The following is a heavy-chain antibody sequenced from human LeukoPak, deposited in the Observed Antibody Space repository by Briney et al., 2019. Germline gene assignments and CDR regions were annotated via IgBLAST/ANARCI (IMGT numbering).Heavy chain of an antibody. CDR3: ARGAYSSSWYVGQVYYYYGMDV. V-gene: IGHV4-59*01. Sequence: SQTLSLTCTVSGGSISSYYWSWIRQPPVKGLEWIGYIYYSGSTNYNPSLKSRVTISVDTSKNQFSLKLSSVTAADTAVYYCARGAYSSSWYVGQVYYYYGMDVWGQGTTVTVSS. CDR2: IYYSGST. D-gene: IGHD6-13*01. CDR1: GGSISSYY. J-gene: IGHJ6*02.